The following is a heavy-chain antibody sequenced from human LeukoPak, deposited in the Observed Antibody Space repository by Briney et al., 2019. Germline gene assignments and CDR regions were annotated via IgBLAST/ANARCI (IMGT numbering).Heavy chain of an antibody. Sequence: GGSLRLSCAASGFTFSSYEMNWVRQAPGKGLEWVSYISSSGSTIYYADSVKGRFTISRDNAKNSLYLQMNSLGAEDTAVYYCARTRYDFWSGYGVDIDYWGQGTLVTVSS. CDR1: GFTFSSYE. V-gene: IGHV3-48*03. CDR2: ISSSGSTI. CDR3: ARTRYDFWSGYGVDIDY. D-gene: IGHD3-3*01. J-gene: IGHJ4*02.